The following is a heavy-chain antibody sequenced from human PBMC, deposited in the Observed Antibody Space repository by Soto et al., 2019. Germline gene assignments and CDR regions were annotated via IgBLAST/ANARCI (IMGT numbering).Heavy chain of an antibody. V-gene: IGHV4-31*03. CDR2: IYYSGST. CDR3: AGDSLRGEGY. CDR1: GGSISSGGYY. J-gene: IGHJ4*02. Sequence: QVQLQESGPGLVKPSQTLSLTCTVSGGSISSGGYYWSWIRQHPGKGLEWIGYIYYSGSTYYNPSPRSRVTISVATAKSQFSLKLSSVTAADTAVYYVAGDSLRGEGYWGQGTLVTVSS. D-gene: IGHD3-16*01.